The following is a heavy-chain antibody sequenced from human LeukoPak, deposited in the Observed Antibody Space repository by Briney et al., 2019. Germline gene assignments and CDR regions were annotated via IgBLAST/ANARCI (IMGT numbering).Heavy chain of an antibody. CDR3: ARDRHSVVRGVPTFYYYYYMDV. J-gene: IGHJ6*03. D-gene: IGHD3-10*01. V-gene: IGHV3-7*01. Sequence: GGSLRLSCAASGFTFSSYWMSWVRQAPGKGLEWVANIKQDGSEKYYADSVKGRFTISRDNAKNSLYLQMNSLRAEDTAVYYCARDRHSVVRGVPTFYYYYYMDVWGKGTTVTISS. CDR1: GFTFSSYW. CDR2: IKQDGSEK.